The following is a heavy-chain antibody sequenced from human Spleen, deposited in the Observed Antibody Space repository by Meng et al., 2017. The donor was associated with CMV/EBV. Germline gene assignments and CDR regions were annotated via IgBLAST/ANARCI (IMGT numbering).Heavy chain of an antibody. CDR1: GYTFSLYD. CDR3: ARAIGRNYGYNWFDP. CDR2: MNCNSGNT. J-gene: IGHJ5*02. Sequence: ASVKVSCKASGYTFSLYDIHWVRQGAGQGPEWMGWMNCNSGNTGYAQKFQGRVTMTRNTSISTAYMELRSLRSDDTAVYYCARAIGRNYGYNWFDPWGQGTLVTVS. D-gene: IGHD1-7*01. V-gene: IGHV1-8*01.